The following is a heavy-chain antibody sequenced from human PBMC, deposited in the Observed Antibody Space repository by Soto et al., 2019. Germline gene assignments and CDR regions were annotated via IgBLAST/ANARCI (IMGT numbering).Heavy chain of an antibody. V-gene: IGHV3-30*03. J-gene: IGHJ4*02. D-gene: IGHD3-3*01. CDR3: ARTFFLEWLSIDF. Sequence: QVQLVESGGGVVQPGRSLRLSCAVSGFTFSSYGMHWVRQAPGKGLEWVALISYDGINKYYADSVKGRFTISRDISKNTLYLQMNSLRAEDTAVYYGARTFFLEWLSIDFWGQGTLVTVSS. CDR1: GFTFSSYG. CDR2: ISYDGINK.